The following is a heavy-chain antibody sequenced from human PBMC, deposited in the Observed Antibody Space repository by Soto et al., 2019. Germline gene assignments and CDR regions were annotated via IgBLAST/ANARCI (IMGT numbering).Heavy chain of an antibody. D-gene: IGHD6-19*01. CDR2: ISSSSSYI. CDR1: GFTFSSYS. V-gene: IGHV3-21*01. Sequence: GGSLRLSCAASGFTFSSYSMNWVRQAPGKGLEWVSSISSSSSYIYYADSVKGRFTISRDNAKNSLYLQMNSLRAEDTAVYYCARDPYSSGWYLGFDPWGQGTLVTVSS. CDR3: ARDPYSSGWYLGFDP. J-gene: IGHJ5*02.